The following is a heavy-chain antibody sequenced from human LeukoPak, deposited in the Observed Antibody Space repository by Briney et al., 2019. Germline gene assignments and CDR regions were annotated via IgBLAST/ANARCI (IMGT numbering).Heavy chain of an antibody. CDR1: GFTFSSYW. CDR3: AKGYYGSGSYGWFDP. J-gene: IGHJ5*02. D-gene: IGHD3-10*01. V-gene: IGHV3-7*03. CDR2: IKQDGSEK. Sequence: GGSLRLSCAASGFTFSSYWMNWVRQAPGKGLEWVANIKQDGSEKYYVDSVKGRFTISRDNAKNSLYLQMNSLRAEDTAVYYCAKGYYGSGSYGWFDPWGQGTLVTVSS.